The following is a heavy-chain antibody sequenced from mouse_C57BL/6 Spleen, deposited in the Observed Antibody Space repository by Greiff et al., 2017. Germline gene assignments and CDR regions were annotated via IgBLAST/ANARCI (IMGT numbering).Heavy chain of an antibody. Sequence: QVQLQQSGAELVMPGASVKLSCKASGYTFTSYWMHWVKQRPGQGLEWIGEIDPSDSYTNYNQKFKGKSTLTVDKSSSTAYMQLSSLTSEDSAVYYCARRGGTTVVDYYAMDYWGQGTSVTVSS. CDR2: IDPSDSYT. CDR1: GYTFTSYW. J-gene: IGHJ4*01. D-gene: IGHD1-1*01. CDR3: ARRGGTTVVDYYAMDY. V-gene: IGHV1-69*01.